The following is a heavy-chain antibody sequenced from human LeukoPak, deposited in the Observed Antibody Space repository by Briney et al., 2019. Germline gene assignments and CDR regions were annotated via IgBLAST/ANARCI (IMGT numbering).Heavy chain of an antibody. CDR3: ARGQGTVTTH. D-gene: IGHD4-11*01. Sequence: SETLSLTCAVSGGSFSGYYWTWIRQPPGKGLEWIGEINRSGSANYNPSLMSRVTISLDTSKNHFSLSLSSVTAADTAVYYCARGQGTVTTHWGQGTLVTVSS. J-gene: IGHJ4*02. CDR2: INRSGSA. V-gene: IGHV4-34*01. CDR1: GGSFSGYY.